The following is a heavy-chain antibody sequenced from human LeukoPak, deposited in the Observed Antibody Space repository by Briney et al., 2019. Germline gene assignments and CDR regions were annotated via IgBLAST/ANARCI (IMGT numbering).Heavy chain of an antibody. J-gene: IGHJ4*02. CDR1: GFTFSSYG. V-gene: IGHV3-23*01. D-gene: IGHD3-22*01. CDR3: ARNWEYYYDSSGYYLPPPHFDY. CDR2: ISGSGGSS. Sequence: GGSLRLSCAASGFTFSSYGMHWVRQAPGKGLEWVSGISGSGGSSYYADSVKGRFTISRDNSKNTLYLQMNSLRAEDTAVYYCARNWEYYYDSSGYYLPPPHFDYWGQGTLVTVSS.